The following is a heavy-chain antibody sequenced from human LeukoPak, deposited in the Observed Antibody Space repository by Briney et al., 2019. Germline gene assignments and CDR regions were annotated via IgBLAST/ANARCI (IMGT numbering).Heavy chain of an antibody. D-gene: IGHD6-19*01. V-gene: IGHV4-61*01. Sequence: SETLSLTCTVSGGSFSSGSYYWSWIRQPPGKGLEWIGYIYYSGSTNYNPSLKSRVTISVDTSKNQFSLKLSSVTAADTAVYYCAREEARIAVAGFDYWGQGTLVTVSS. CDR1: GGSFSSGSYY. J-gene: IGHJ4*02. CDR2: IYYSGST. CDR3: AREEARIAVAGFDY.